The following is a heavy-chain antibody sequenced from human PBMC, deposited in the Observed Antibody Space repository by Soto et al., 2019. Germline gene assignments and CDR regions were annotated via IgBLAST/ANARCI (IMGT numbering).Heavy chain of an antibody. CDR1: GFSLSGTGMR. CDR3: ARAFYGMDV. V-gene: IGHV2-70*04. J-gene: IGHJ6*02. Sequence: SGPTLVNPTQTLTLTCAVSGFSLSGTGMRVTWIRQPPGKALEWLARIDWEDTKLYSSSLKTRLTISRDTSKNQVVLTMTSMDPADTGTYYCARAFYGMDVWGQGTTVTVSS. CDR2: IDWEDTK.